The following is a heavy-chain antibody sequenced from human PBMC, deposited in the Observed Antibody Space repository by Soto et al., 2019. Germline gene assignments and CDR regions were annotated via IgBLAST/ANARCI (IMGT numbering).Heavy chain of an antibody. D-gene: IGHD2-15*01. CDR1: GYTFTSSA. V-gene: IGHV1-3*01. CDR3: ARDLQERDKVVVVAMRGSSCGMDV. CDR2: INAGNGNT. J-gene: IGHJ6*02. Sequence: GASVKVSSKASGYTFTSSARHSLRQASGQRLEWMGWINAGNGNTKYSQKFQGRVTITRDTSASTAYMELSSLRSEDTAVYYCARDLQERDKVVVVAMRGSSCGMDVWGQGTTVTVSS.